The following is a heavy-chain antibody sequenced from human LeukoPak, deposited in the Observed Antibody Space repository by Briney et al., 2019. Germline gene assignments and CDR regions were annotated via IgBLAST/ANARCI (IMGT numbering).Heavy chain of an antibody. CDR1: GYTFIDHY. D-gene: IGHD3-22*01. J-gene: IGHJ4*02. CDR3: ARAGHNSNSGGYDF. Sequence: ASVKVSCKPSGYTFIDHYLHWVRQAPGQSLESLGWIDPDTGDTNYPQKFQGRLTMTRDTSSSTAYMELNRLRSDDTAVYYCARAGHNSNSGGYDFWGLGTLVSVSS. V-gene: IGHV1-2*02. CDR2: IDPDTGDT.